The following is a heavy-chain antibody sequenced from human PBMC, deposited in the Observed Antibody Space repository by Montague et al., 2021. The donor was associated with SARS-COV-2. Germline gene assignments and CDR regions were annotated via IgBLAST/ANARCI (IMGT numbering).Heavy chain of an antibody. CDR2: IYSGGTVYYSGTT. D-gene: IGHD4-17*01. J-gene: IGHJ4*02. CDR3: ARGTRHAYGDSHYFDY. V-gene: IGHV4-39*01. CDR1: GDSIGSKGYY. Sequence: SETLSLTCSVSGDSIGSKGYYWDWIRQSPGKGLEWIGTIYSGGTVYYSGTTYYNPSLKSRVTISVDPSKNQFSLTLTSVTASDTAVYYCARGTRHAYGDSHYFDYWGQGALVTVSS.